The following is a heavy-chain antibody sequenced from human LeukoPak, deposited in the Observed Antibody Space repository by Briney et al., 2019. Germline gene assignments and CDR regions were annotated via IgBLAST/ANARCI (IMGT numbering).Heavy chain of an antibody. V-gene: IGHV3-23*01. D-gene: IGHD3-22*01. CDR1: GFTFISMA. CDR3: AKRQKDSSGYFTFDS. Sequence: GGSLRLSCAASGFTFISMAMSWVRQAPGEGLEWVSGISASGTTIYYADSVKGRFTISRDNSQKTLYLQMNSLRVEDTAVYYCAKRQKDSSGYFTFDSWGHGTLVTVSS. CDR2: ISASGTTI. J-gene: IGHJ4*01.